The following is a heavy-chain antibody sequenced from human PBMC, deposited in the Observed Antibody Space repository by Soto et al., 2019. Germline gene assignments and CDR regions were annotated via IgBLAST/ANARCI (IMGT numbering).Heavy chain of an antibody. D-gene: IGHD6-13*01. CDR2: IWYDGSNK. J-gene: IGHJ6*02. CDR3: ARGIAAAGPHYYYGMDV. CDR1: GFTFSSYG. V-gene: IGHV3-33*01. Sequence: PGGSLRLSCAASGFTFSSYGMHWVRQAPGKGLEWVAVIWYDGSNKYYADSVKGRFTISRDNSKNTLYLQMNSLRAEDTAVYYCARGIAAAGPHYYYGMDVWGQGTTVTVSS.